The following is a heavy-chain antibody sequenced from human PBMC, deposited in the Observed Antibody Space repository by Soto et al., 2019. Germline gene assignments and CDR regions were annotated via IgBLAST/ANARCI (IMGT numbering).Heavy chain of an antibody. CDR2: INPYNGNT. CDR1: GYTFTSYG. J-gene: IGHJ4*02. Sequence: ASVKVSCKASGYTFTSYGISWVRQAPGQGLEWMAWINPYNGNTKYAEKFLGRVTVTTDTSTATAYMEVRSLTSDDTAVFYCARVGVGLAAPRVWPYWGQGTPVTSPQ. V-gene: IGHV1-18*01. CDR3: ARVGVGLAAPRVWPY. D-gene: IGHD6-13*01.